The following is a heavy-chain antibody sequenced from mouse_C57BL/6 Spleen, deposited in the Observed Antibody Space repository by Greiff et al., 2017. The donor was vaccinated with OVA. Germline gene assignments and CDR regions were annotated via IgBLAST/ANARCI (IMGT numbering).Heavy chain of an antibody. V-gene: IGHV1-42*01. D-gene: IGHD3-2*02. CDR2: INPSTGGT. CDR1: GYSFTGYY. J-gene: IGHJ2*01. Sequence: VQLQQSGPELVKPGASVKISCKASGYSFTGYYMNWVKQSPEKSLEWIGEINPSTGGTTYNQKFKAKATLTVDKSSSTAYMQLKSLTSEDSAVYYCARVDSSGYGYWGQGTTLTVSS. CDR3: ARVDSSGYGY.